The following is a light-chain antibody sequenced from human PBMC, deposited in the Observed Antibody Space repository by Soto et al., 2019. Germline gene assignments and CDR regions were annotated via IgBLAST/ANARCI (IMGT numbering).Light chain of an antibody. CDR1: QGIKND. CDR2: AAS. CDR3: LQDYNYPLT. Sequence: AIPMTQSPSSLSASIGDRVTITCRASQGIKNDLGWYQQKPGKAPKLLIYAASSLQSGVPSRFSGSGSGTDFTLTISSLQPEDFATYYCLQDYNYPLTFGGGTKVEIK. J-gene: IGKJ4*01. V-gene: IGKV1-6*01.